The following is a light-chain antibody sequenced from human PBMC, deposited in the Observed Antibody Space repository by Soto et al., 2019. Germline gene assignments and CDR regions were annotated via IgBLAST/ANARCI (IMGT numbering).Light chain of an antibody. CDR2: DAS. CDR1: QSVSSSS. J-gene: IGKJ2*01. V-gene: IGKV3-20*01. CDR3: KQYGSLPYT. Sequence: EIVLTQSPGTLSLSPGERATLSCRASQSVSSSSLAWYQQKPGQAPRLLIYDASRRATGIPDRFSGSGSGTDFTFTISRVEPEDFAVYYCKQYGSLPYTFGQGAKLEIK.